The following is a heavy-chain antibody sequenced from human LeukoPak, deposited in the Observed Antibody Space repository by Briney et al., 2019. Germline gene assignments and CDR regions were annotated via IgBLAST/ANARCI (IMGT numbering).Heavy chain of an antibody. CDR1: GGSISSYY. CDR2: IYYSGST. J-gene: IGHJ3*02. D-gene: IGHD3-16*01. V-gene: IGHV4-59*01. Sequence: SETLSLTCTVSGGSISSYYWSWIRQPPGKGLEWIGYIYYSGSTSYNPSLKSRVTISVDTSKNQFSLKLSSVTAADTAVYYCARESNRVWAPGAFDIWGQGTMVTVSS. CDR3: ARESNRVWAPGAFDI.